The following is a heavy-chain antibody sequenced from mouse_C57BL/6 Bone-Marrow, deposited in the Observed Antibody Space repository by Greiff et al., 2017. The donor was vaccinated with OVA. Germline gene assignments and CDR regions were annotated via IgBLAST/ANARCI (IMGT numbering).Heavy chain of an antibody. CDR2: IYPSDSGT. V-gene: IGHV1-61*01. CDR3: ARERNAMDY. Sequence: QVQLQQPGAELVRPGSSVKLSCKASGYTFTSYWMDWVKQRPGPGLEWIGNIYPSDSGTNYNQKFKDKATLTVDKSSSTAYMQLSSLTSEDTAVYYCARERNAMDYWGQGTSVTVSS. J-gene: IGHJ4*01. CDR1: GYTFTSYW.